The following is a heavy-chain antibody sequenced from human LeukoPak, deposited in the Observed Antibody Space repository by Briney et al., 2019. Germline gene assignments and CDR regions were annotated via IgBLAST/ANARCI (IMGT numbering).Heavy chain of an antibody. Sequence: AGGSLRLSCAASGFTFGDYAMNWVRQAPGKGVEWVSTISGSGGSTYYADSVKGRFTISRDNSKNTLYLQMNSLRAEDTAVYYCAKQRSCSDGSCILVPVDYWGQGTLVTVSS. CDR2: ISGSGGST. CDR3: AKQRSCSDGSCILVPVDY. CDR1: GFTFGDYA. J-gene: IGHJ4*02. V-gene: IGHV3-23*01. D-gene: IGHD2-15*01.